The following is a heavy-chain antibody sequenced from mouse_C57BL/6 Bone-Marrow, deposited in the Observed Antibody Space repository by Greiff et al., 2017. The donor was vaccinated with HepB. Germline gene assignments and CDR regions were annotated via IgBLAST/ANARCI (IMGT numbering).Heavy chain of an antibody. J-gene: IGHJ3*01. CDR3: AKGVFIYYYGSSYAWFAY. V-gene: IGHV1-7*01. CDR1: GYTFTSYW. Sequence: QVQLQQSGAELAKPGASVKLSCKASGYTFTSYWMHWVKQRPGQGLEWIGYINPSSGYTKYNQKFKDQATLTADKSSSTAYMQLSSLTYEDSAVYYCAKGVFIYYYGSSYAWFAYWGQGTLVTVSA. D-gene: IGHD1-1*01. CDR2: INPSSGYT.